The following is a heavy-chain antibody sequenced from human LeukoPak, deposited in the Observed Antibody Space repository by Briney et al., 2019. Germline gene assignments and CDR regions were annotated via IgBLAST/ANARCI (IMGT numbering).Heavy chain of an antibody. V-gene: IGHV4-30-2*01. CDR2: IYHSGST. Sequence: SETLSLTCAVSGGSISSGGYSWRWIRQPPGRGLEWIVYIYHSGSTYYNPALKSRVTISVDRSKNQFSLKLSSVTAADTAVYYCARGVTGYNYYFDYWGQGTLVTVSS. J-gene: IGHJ4*02. D-gene: IGHD3-9*01. CDR3: ARGVTGYNYYFDY. CDR1: GGSISSGGYS.